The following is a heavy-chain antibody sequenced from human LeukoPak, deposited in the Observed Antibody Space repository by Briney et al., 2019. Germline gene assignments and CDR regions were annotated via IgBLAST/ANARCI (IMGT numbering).Heavy chain of an antibody. CDR3: AKEFSSGWRS. V-gene: IGHV3-23*01. CDR2: LSGSGSNT. CDR1: GFTFSSYA. D-gene: IGHD6-19*01. Sequence: GGSLRLSCAASGFTFSSYAMSWVRQAPGKGLEWVSSLSGSGSNTYYADSVQGRFTISRDNSENTLYLQMNSLVAEDTALYYCAKEFSSGWRSWGQGTLVTVSS. J-gene: IGHJ4*02.